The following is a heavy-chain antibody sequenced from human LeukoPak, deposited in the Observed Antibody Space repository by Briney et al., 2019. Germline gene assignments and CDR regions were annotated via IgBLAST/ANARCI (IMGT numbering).Heavy chain of an antibody. D-gene: IGHD3-10*01. Sequence: SETLSLTCTVSGGSISSYYWSWIRQPAGKGLEWIGRIYTSGSTNYNPSLKSRVTTSVDTSKNQFSLKLSSVTAADTAVYYCARVVRGVIPRYFDYWGQGTLVTVSS. CDR2: IYTSGST. V-gene: IGHV4-4*07. J-gene: IGHJ4*02. CDR1: GGSISSYY. CDR3: ARVVRGVIPRYFDY.